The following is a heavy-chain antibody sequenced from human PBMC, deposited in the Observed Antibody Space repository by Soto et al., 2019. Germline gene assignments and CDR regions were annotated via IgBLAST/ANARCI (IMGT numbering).Heavy chain of an antibody. D-gene: IGHD3-22*01. Sequence: ASVKVSCKAIGYSFTSHYMHWVRQAPGQGLEWMGTIYPGGVNIGYAQKFKGRVTMTKDTSTSTAYMELKSLRSEDTAVYYCARSGQSDSSGPNWYYGMDVWGKGTTVTVSS. CDR2: IYPGGVNI. CDR3: ARSGQSDSSGPNWYYGMDV. CDR1: GYSFTSHY. J-gene: IGHJ6*04. V-gene: IGHV1-46*01.